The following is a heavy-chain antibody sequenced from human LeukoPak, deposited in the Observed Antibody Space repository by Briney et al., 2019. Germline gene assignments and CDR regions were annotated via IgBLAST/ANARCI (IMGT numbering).Heavy chain of an antibody. CDR1: GFTFDDHA. CDR3: AKGVVTDNLNYFDY. D-gene: IGHD2-21*02. J-gene: IGHJ4*02. V-gene: IGHV3-9*01. Sequence: PGRSLRLSCAASGFTFDDHAMHWVRQAPGKGLEWVSGISWNSGSIGYADSVKGRFTISRDNAKNSLYLQMNSLRAEDTALYYCAKGVVTDNLNYFDYWGQGTLVTVSS. CDR2: ISWNSGSI.